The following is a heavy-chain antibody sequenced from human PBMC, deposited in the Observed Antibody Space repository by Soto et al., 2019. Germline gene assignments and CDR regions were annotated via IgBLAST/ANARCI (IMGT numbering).Heavy chain of an antibody. CDR2: ISAYNGNT. V-gene: IGHV1-18*01. D-gene: IGHD3-22*01. CDR3: ARSLPGYYDSSGYAY. Sequence: ASVKVSCKASGYTFTSYGISWVRQAPGQGLEWMGWISAYNGNTNYAQKLQGRVTMTTDKSTSTAYMELRSLRSDDTAVYYCARSLPGYYDSSGYAYWGQGTLVTVSP. J-gene: IGHJ4*02. CDR1: GYTFTSYG.